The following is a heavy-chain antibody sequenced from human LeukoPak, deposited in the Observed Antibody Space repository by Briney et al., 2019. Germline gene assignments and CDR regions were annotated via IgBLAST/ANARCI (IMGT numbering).Heavy chain of an antibody. CDR2: ISYSSSTI. V-gene: IGHV3-48*04. CDR3: ARMGIAAVGAYYFDY. D-gene: IGHD6-13*01. Sequence: GGSLRLSCAASGFTFSSYSMNWVRQAPGKGLEWVSYISYSSSTIYYADSVKGRFTISRDNAKNSLYLQMASLRAEDTAVYYCARMGIAAVGAYYFDYWGQGTLVAVSS. CDR1: GFTFSSYS. J-gene: IGHJ4*02.